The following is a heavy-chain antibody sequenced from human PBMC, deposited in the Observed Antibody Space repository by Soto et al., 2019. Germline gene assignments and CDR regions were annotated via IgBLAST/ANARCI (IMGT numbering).Heavy chain of an antibody. J-gene: IGHJ6*02. CDR3: VRRVTDYGMDV. CDR1: EFSLRSYW. D-gene: IGHD2-21*02. Sequence: GGSLRLSCEASEFSLRSYWMHWVRQGPGKGLEWVSRIKSDGSITSYADSVKGRFTISRDNAKNTLYLQMNSLRVEDTAVYYCVRRVTDYGMDVWGQGTTVTVSS. V-gene: IGHV3-74*01. CDR2: IKSDGSIT.